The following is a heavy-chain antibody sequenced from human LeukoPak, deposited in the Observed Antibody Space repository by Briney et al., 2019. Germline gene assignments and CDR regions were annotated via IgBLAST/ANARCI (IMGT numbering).Heavy chain of an antibody. CDR2: ISYDGSNK. CDR1: GFTFSSYA. J-gene: IGHJ4*02. CDR3: AREGCSSTSCFFDY. D-gene: IGHD2-2*01. Sequence: GGSLRLSCAASGFTFSSYAMHRVRQAPGKGLEWVAVISYDGSNKYYADSVKGRFTISRDNSKNTLYLQMNSLRAEDTAVYYYAREGCSSTSCFFDYWGQGTLVTVSS. V-gene: IGHV3-30-3*01.